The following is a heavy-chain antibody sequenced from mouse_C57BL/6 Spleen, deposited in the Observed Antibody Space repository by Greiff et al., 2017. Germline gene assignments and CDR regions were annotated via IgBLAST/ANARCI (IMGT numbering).Heavy chain of an antibody. CDR2: IYPGSGST. CDR1: GYTFTSYW. D-gene: IGHD2-4*01. J-gene: IGHJ4*01. CDR3: ARYDYDPHAMDY. Sequence: VQLQQPGAELVKPGASVKMSCKASGYTFTSYWITWVKQRPGQGLEWIGDIYPGSGSTNYNEKFKSKATLTVDTSSSTAYMQLSSLTSEDSAVYYCARYDYDPHAMDYWGQGTSVTVSS. V-gene: IGHV1-55*01.